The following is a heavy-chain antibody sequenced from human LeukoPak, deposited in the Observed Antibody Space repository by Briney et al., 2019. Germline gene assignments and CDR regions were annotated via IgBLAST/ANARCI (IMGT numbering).Heavy chain of an antibody. V-gene: IGHV3-23*01. D-gene: IGHD3-3*01. CDR1: GFTYSRYA. Sequence: PGGSLRLSCAASGFTYSRYAMSWVRQAPGKGLEWVSAISGSGGSTYYADSVKGRFTISRDNSKNTLYLQMNSLRAEDTAVYYCAKDGSTIFGVVSFDYWGQGTLVTVSS. CDR3: AKDGSTIFGVVSFDY. J-gene: IGHJ4*02. CDR2: ISGSGGST.